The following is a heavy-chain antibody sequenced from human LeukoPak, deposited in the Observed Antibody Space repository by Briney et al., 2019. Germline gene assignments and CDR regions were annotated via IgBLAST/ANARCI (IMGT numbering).Heavy chain of an antibody. Sequence: GRSLRLSCAASGFTFSSYGMHWVRQAPGKGLEWVAVISYDGSNKYYADSVKGRFTVSRDNSKNTLYLQMNSLRAEDTAVYYCAGIVVVIDAFDIWGQGTMVTVSS. CDR2: ISYDGSNK. CDR1: GFTFSSYG. CDR3: AGIVVVIDAFDI. V-gene: IGHV3-30*03. D-gene: IGHD3-22*01. J-gene: IGHJ3*02.